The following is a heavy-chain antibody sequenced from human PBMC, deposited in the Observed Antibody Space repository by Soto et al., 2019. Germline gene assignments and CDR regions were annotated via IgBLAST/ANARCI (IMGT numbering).Heavy chain of an antibody. CDR3: ARGGTYVFDS. CDR2: IYTRGTT. J-gene: IGHJ4*02. D-gene: IGHD3-16*01. CDR1: GAPITNFY. Sequence: QVQLQESGPGLVKPSETLSLACTVSGAPITNFYWSWIRQSAGKGLEWIGRIYTRGTTDYNPSLKSRVTVSIDMSKTQVSLELTSVTAADTALYFCARGGTYVFDSWGQGTLVTVSS. V-gene: IGHV4-4*07.